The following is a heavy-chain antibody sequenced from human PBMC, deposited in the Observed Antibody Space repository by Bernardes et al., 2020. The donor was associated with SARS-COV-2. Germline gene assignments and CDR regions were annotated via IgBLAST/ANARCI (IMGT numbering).Heavy chain of an antibody. J-gene: IGHJ6*02. CDR2: INHSGST. D-gene: IGHD5-18*01. Sequence: SETLSLTCAVYGGSFSGYYWSWIRQPPGKGLEWIGEINHSGSTNYNPSLKSRVTISVDTSKNQFSLKLSSVTAADTAVYYCARVGSSYGYPGYYYYGMDVWGQGTTVTVS. V-gene: IGHV4-34*01. CDR3: ARVGSSYGYPGYYYYGMDV. CDR1: GGSFSGYY.